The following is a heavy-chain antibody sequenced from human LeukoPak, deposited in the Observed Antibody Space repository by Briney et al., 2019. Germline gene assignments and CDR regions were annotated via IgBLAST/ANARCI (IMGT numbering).Heavy chain of an antibody. CDR1: GFTFSSYA. Sequence: GGSLRLSCAASGFTFSSYAMSWVRQAPGKGLEWVSAISGSGGSTYYADSVKGRSTISRDNSKNTLYLQMNSLRAEDTAVYYCARDYYDSSGYYAPGYFQHWGQGTLVTVSS. V-gene: IGHV3-23*01. CDR3: ARDYYDSSGYYAPGYFQH. D-gene: IGHD3-22*01. CDR2: ISGSGGST. J-gene: IGHJ1*01.